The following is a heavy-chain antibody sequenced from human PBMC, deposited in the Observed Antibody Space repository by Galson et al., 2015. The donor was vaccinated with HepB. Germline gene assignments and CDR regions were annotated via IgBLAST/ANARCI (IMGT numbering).Heavy chain of an antibody. CDR1: EFTFSNYA. Sequence: SLRLSCAASEFTFSNYAMTWVRQAPGKGLEWVSAFSDNGDSTYYVDSVKGRFTISRDNSKNTLYLQMNSLRAEDTAVYYCATQGYNYGCWGQGTLVTVSS. V-gene: IGHV3-23*01. D-gene: IGHD5-18*01. CDR3: ATQGYNYGC. CDR2: FSDNGDST. J-gene: IGHJ4*02.